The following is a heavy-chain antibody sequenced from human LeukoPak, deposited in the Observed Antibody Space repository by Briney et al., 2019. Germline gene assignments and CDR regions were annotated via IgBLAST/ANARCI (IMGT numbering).Heavy chain of an antibody. V-gene: IGHV5-51*01. CDR1: GYSFTNFW. Sequence: GESLKISCKGFGYSFTNFWIVWVRQMPGKGLEWMGIIYPGDSDTRYSPSFQGQVTISADKSISTAFLQWSGLKASDTAMYYCARLGSNYFYYTMDVWGQGTAVTVSS. CDR3: ARLGSNYFYYTMDV. CDR2: IYPGDSDT. J-gene: IGHJ6*02. D-gene: IGHD3/OR15-3a*01.